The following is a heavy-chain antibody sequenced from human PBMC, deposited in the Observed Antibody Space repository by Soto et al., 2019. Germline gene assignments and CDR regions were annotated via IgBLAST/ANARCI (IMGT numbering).Heavy chain of an antibody. J-gene: IGHJ5*01. CDR2: DYPSDSDV. Sequence: GESLEIFCRGSGYRFPRSWNGLVRQMPRKGLEWLENDYPSDSDVRYSPSFDGRVTISADNSINTAYLHLLNLKASDTAIYYCKKGATSPLDAWGQGTRVTVSS. D-gene: IGHD3-16*01. CDR3: KKGATSPLDA. CDR1: GYRFPRSW. V-gene: IGHV5-51*01.